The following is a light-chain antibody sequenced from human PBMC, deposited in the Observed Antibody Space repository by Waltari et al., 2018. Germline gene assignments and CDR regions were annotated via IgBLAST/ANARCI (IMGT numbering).Light chain of an antibody. CDR2: EVR. CDR1: NSNIGTYSL. CDR3: CSYSGSVPYV. Sequence: QSALTQPASVSGSPGQSITISCTGSNSNIGTYSLVSWFQPRPGKSPNLIICEVRQRPSGVSVRFSGSKSGNTASLTISGLQAEDEADYYCCSYSGSVPYVFGTGTTVTVL. J-gene: IGLJ1*01. V-gene: IGLV2-23*02.